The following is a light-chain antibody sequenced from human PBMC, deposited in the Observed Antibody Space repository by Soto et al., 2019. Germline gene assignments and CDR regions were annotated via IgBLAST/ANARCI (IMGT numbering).Light chain of an antibody. CDR1: QSVSSY. CDR3: PVRTLWSIA. V-gene: IGKV3-11*01. CDR2: YAS. J-gene: IGKJ5*01. Sequence: EIMMKQSPATLSVSPGERATLSCRASQSVSSYLAGYQQTPGQAPRLLIYYASNRASGIPARFSGTGSGTDFTLTLNPLDPEDFAVYYCPVRTLWSIAFGRGTLLAIK.